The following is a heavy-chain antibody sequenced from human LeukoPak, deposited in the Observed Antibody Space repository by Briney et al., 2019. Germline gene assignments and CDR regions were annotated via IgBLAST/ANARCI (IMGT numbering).Heavy chain of an antibody. CDR3: ATGGRYYYGSGSYRPLIDYYYMDV. CDR1: GYTFTSYD. D-gene: IGHD3-10*01. V-gene: IGHV1-8*02. J-gene: IGHJ6*03. CDR2: MNLNSSNS. Sequence: ASVKVSFKASGYTFTSYDNNWVRQATGQGLEWKGWMNLNSSNSGYAQKFQGRVTMTEDTSTDTAYMELSSLRSEDTAVYYCATGGRYYYGSGSYRPLIDYYYMDVWGKGTTVTVSS.